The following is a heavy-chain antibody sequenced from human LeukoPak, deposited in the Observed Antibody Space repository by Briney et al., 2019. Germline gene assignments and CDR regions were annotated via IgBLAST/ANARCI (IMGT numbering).Heavy chain of an antibody. CDR1: GGTFSSYA. V-gene: IGHV1-69*13. CDR2: IIPIFGTA. CDR3: ARGTYDYGDYVAIDY. D-gene: IGHD4-17*01. Sequence: ASVKVSCKASGGTFSSYAISWVRQAPGQGLEWMGGIIPIFGTANYAQKFQGRVTITADESTSTAYMELSSLRSEGTAVYYCARGTYDYGDYVAIDYWGQGTLVTVSS. J-gene: IGHJ4*02.